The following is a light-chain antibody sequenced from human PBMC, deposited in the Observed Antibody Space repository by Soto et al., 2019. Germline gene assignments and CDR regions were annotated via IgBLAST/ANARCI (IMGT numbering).Light chain of an antibody. CDR1: SNDVGGCKY. V-gene: IGLV2-14*01. J-gene: IGLJ2*01. CDR3: SVYTSIKEV. Sequence: QSVLTQPASVSGSPGQSITISCTGTSNDVGGCKYVSWHQQHPGKAPKLMIYEVSNRPSGVSTRFSASRSGNTASLTISGLQAEDEADYYCSVYTSIKEVFGGGTKLTVL. CDR2: EVS.